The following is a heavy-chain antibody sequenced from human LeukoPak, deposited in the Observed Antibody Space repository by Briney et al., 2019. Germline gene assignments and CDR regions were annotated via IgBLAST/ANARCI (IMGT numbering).Heavy chain of an antibody. Sequence: PSETLSLTCTVSGGSISSSSYYWGWIRQPPGKGLEWIGSIYYSGSTYYNPSLKSRVTISVDTSKNQFSLKLSSVTAADTAVYYCARDDYSKPHQSNWFDPWGQGTLVTVSS. J-gene: IGHJ5*02. V-gene: IGHV4-39*07. CDR3: ARDDYSKPHQSNWFDP. CDR1: GGSISSSSYY. D-gene: IGHD4-11*01. CDR2: IYYSGST.